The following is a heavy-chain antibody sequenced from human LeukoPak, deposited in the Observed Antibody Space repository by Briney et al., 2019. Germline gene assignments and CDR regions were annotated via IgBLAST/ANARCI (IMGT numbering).Heavy chain of an antibody. CDR3: ASGYSPDGSGYSPADY. Sequence: ASVKVSCKASGYIFSNFFSSYGIPWVRQAPGQGLGWMGWISPYNGKTKFAQKFQGIVTMTTETSTSTASMQLRRLRSDDTAVYYCASGYSPDGSGYSPADYWGQGTRVTVSS. D-gene: IGHD3-22*01. CDR2: ISPYNGKT. J-gene: IGHJ4*02. CDR1: GYIFSNFFSSYG. V-gene: IGHV1-18*01.